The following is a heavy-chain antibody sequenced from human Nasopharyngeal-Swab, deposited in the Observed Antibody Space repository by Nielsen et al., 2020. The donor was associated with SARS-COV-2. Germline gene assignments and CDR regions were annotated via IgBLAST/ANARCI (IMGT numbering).Heavy chain of an antibody. CDR1: GFTFSSYE. CDR3: ARLRRDGYNVRALYFDY. Sequence: GGSLRLSCADSGFTFSSYEMNWVRQAPGMGLEWVSYISSSGSTIYYADSVKGRFTISRDNAKNSLYLQMNSLRAEDTAVYYCARLRRDGYNVRALYFDYWGQGTLVTVSS. CDR2: ISSSGSTI. V-gene: IGHV3-48*03. D-gene: IGHD5-24*01. J-gene: IGHJ4*02.